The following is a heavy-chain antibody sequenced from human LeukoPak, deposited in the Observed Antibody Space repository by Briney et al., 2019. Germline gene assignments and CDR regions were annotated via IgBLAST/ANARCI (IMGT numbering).Heavy chain of an antibody. D-gene: IGHD3-3*01. CDR1: GYTFTSYD. V-gene: IGHV1-8*03. CDR2: MSPNSGNT. Sequence: ASVKVSCKASGYTFTSYDINWVRQATGQGLEWMGWMSPNSGNTGYAQKFQGRVTITRNTSISTAYMELSSLRSEDTAVYYCARGRLVNDFWSGYSYYFDYWGQGTLVTVSS. CDR3: ARGRLVNDFWSGYSYYFDY. J-gene: IGHJ4*02.